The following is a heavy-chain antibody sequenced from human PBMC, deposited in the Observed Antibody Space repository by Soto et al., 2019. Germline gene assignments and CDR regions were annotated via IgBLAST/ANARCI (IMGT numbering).Heavy chain of an antibody. CDR2: IYPCDAKT. Sequence: LGESLKICCKGAGYSFTSYWIGWVRQMAGKGLEWMGLIYPCDAKTRYRQYFQGQVTMSADKSISTAYLQWSSLKASDTAMYYCARHPVSYSSLSGWFDPWGQGTLVTVSS. V-gene: IGHV5-51*01. J-gene: IGHJ5*02. CDR3: ARHPVSYSSLSGWFDP. D-gene: IGHD6-6*01. CDR1: GYSFTSYW.